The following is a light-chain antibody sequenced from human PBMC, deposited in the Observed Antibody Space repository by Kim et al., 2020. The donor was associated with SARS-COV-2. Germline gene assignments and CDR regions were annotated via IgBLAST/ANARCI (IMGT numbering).Light chain of an antibody. CDR2: AAS. J-gene: IGKJ2*01. CDR1: QSISSW. V-gene: IGKV1D-16*01. Sequence: DIQMTQSPSSLSASVGDRVTITCRASQSISSWLAWYQQKPGKAPKCLIYAASSLQSGVPSRFSGSGSGTDFTLTISSLQPEDFALYYCHQYYDWPPGDTFGQGTKLEI. CDR3: HQYYDWPPGDT.